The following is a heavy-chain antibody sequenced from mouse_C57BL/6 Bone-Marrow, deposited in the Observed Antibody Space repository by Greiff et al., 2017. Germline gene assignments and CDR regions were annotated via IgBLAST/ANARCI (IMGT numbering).Heavy chain of an antibody. CDR1: GFSLTSYG. J-gene: IGHJ1*03. Sequence: VQLQQSGPGLVQPSQSLSITCTVSGFSLTSYGVHWVRQSPGKGLEWLGVIWSGGSTDYNAAFISRLSISKDNSKSQVFFKMNSLQADDTAIYYCASTVVRHWYFDVWGTGTTVTVSS. CDR3: ASTVVRHWYFDV. CDR2: IWSGGST. D-gene: IGHD1-1*01. V-gene: IGHV2-2*01.